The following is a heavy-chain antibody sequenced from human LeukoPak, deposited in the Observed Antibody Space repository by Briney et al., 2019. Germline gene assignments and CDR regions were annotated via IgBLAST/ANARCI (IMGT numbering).Heavy chain of an antibody. D-gene: IGHD4-17*01. CDR1: GGSISSYY. CDR3: ARYTTVTTSFDY. V-gene: IGHV4-59*01. CDR2: IYYSGST. J-gene: IGHJ4*02. Sequence: SETLSLTCTVSGGSISSYYWSWIRQPPGKGLEWIGYIYYSGSTNYNPSLKSRVTISVDTSKNQFSLKLSSVTAADTAVYYCARYTTVTTSFDYWGQGTLVTVSS.